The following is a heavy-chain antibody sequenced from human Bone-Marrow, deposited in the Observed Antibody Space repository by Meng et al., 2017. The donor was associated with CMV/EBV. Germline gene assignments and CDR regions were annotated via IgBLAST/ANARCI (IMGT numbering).Heavy chain of an antibody. Sequence: GESLKISCAASGFTFSSYSMNWVRQAPGKGLEWVANIKQDGSEKYYVDSVKGRFTISRDNAKNSLYLQMNSLRAEDTAVYYCARQGWYYWGQGTLVTVSS. J-gene: IGHJ4*02. D-gene: IGHD6-19*01. CDR3: ARQGWYY. V-gene: IGHV3-7*01. CDR1: GFTFSSYS. CDR2: IKQDGSEK.